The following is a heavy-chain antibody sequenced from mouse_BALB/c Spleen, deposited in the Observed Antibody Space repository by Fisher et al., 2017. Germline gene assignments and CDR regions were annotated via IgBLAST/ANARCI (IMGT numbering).Heavy chain of an antibody. Sequence: EKFKGKATLTIDTSSSTAYMQLSSLTSEDSAVYYCTRYGHYAMDYWGQGTSVTVSS. CDR3: TRYGHYAMDY. J-gene: IGHJ4*01. V-gene: IGHV1S132*01. D-gene: IGHD1-2*01.